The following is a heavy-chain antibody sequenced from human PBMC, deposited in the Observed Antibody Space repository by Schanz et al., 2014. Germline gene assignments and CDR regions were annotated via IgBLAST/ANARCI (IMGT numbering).Heavy chain of an antibody. CDR3: ERDGDFDY. J-gene: IGHJ4*02. V-gene: IGHV3-30*03. CDR1: GFTFSSYG. CDR2: ISYDGTNE. Sequence: VQLLESGGTVVQPGGSLRVSCAASGFTFSSYGMHWVRQAPGKGLEWVAVISYDGTNEYYAESVKGRFTISRDNAKNTLYLQMNSLRAEDTAVDYYERDGDFDYWGQGTLVTVSS.